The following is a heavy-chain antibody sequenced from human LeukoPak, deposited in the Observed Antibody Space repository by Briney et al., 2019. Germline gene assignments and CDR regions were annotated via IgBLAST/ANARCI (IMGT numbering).Heavy chain of an antibody. CDR1: GFTFSSYA. CDR2: ISGSGGST. CDR3: AKRWGDYYDSSGYYRLPFDY. J-gene: IGHJ4*02. Sequence: PGGSLRLSCAASGFTFSSYAMSWVRQAPGKGLEWVSAISGSGGSTYYADSVKGRFTISRDNSKNTLYLQMNSLRAEDTAVYYCAKRWGDYYDSSGYYRLPFDYWGQGTLVTVSS. D-gene: IGHD3-22*01. V-gene: IGHV3-23*01.